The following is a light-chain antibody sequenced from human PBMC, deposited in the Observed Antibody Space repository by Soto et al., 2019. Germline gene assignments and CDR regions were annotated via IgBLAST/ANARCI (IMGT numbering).Light chain of an antibody. J-gene: IGKJ3*01. CDR3: QQYYSTPSFT. CDR1: QSVLYSSNNKNY. Sequence: DIVMTQSPDSLAVSLGERVTINCKSSQSVLYSSNNKNYLAWYQQKPGQPPKLLIYWASTRESGVPDRFSGSGSGTDFTLTISSLQAEDVAVYYCQQYYSTPSFTLGPATKVDIK. CDR2: WAS. V-gene: IGKV4-1*01.